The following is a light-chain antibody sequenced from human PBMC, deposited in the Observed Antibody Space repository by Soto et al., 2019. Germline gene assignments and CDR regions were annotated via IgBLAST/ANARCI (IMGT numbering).Light chain of an antibody. CDR3: RQYNNWPCT. CDR2: GAS. CDR1: QSVSSN. J-gene: IGKJ1*01. Sequence: EIVMTQSPDTPSVSPGERATLSCRARQSVSSNLAWNQQKPGQAPRLLIYGASTRATGIPARFNGSGSGTEFTLTISSLQSEDFAVYYCRQYNNWPCTFGQGTKVEI. V-gene: IGKV3-15*01.